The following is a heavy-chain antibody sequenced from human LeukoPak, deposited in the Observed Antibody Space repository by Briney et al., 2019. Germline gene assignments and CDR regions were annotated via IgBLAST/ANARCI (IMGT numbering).Heavy chain of an antibody. J-gene: IGHJ4*02. CDR1: GGSFSGYY. CDR2: INHSGST. Sequence: SETLSLTCAVYGGSFSGYYWSWVRQPPGKGLEWIGEINHSGSTNYNPSLKSRVTISVDTSKNQFSLKLSSVTAADTAVYYCARVPWTSFFDYWGQGTLVTVSS. D-gene: IGHD3/OR15-3a*01. CDR3: ARVPWTSFFDY. V-gene: IGHV4-34*01.